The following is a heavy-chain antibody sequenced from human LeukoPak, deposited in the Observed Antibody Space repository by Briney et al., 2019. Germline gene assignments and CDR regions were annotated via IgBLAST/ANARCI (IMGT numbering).Heavy chain of an antibody. CDR2: IYSDESTT. V-gene: IGHV3-74*01. CDR1: GVTFSRYW. D-gene: IGHD1-26*01. J-gene: IGHJ3*02. CDR3: AREVYSGSYSDAFDI. Sequence: GGSLRLSCAASGVTFSRYWMHWVRQAPGKGLVWGSRIYSDESTTDYADSVKGRFTISRDNAKNTLYLQMNSLRAEDTAVYYCAREVYSGSYSDAFDIWGQGTTVTVSS.